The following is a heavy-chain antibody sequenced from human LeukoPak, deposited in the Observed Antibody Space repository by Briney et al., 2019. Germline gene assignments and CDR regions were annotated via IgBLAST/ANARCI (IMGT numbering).Heavy chain of an antibody. CDR2: IYTSGST. J-gene: IGHJ4*02. CDR1: GGSISGHY. D-gene: IGHD2-21*01. CDR3: ARQIGDYHNFDC. Sequence: PSETLSLTCSVSGGSISGHYWNWIRQPAGKGLEWIGRIYTSGSTNYNPSLETRVTLSLDTSKNEFSLKMTSVTAADTAVYYCARQIGDYHNFDCWGQGTLVTVSS. V-gene: IGHV4-4*07.